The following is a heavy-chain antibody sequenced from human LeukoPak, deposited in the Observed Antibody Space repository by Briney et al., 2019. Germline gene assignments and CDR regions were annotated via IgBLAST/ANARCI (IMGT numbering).Heavy chain of an antibody. J-gene: IGHJ4*02. CDR2: ISASSNDI. CDR3: ARGPARGNAFDY. V-gene: IGHV3-21*01. Sequence: GGSLRLSCAASGFTFGNYRMKWIRQAPGKGLEWLSSISASSNDIYYADAVRDRFTISRDNAKNLLYLQMNSLRAEDTALYYCARGPARGNAFDYWGQGALVTVSS. CDR1: GFTFGNYR. D-gene: IGHD1-1*01.